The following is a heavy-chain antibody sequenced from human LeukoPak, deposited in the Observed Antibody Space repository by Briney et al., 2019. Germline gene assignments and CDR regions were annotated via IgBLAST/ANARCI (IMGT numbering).Heavy chain of an antibody. CDR3: ARAGWLRFFDY. J-gene: IGHJ4*02. Sequence: GGSLRLSCAASGFTFSSYEMNWVRQAPGKGLEWVSYISSSGSTIYYADSVKGRFTISRDNAKNSLYLQMNSLRAEDTAVYYCARAGWLRFFDYWGQGTLVTVSS. CDR2: ISSSGSTI. CDR1: GFTFSSYE. V-gene: IGHV3-48*03. D-gene: IGHD5-12*01.